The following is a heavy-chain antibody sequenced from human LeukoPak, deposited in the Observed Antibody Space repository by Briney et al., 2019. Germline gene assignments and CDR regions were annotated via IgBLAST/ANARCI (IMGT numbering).Heavy chain of an antibody. D-gene: IGHD4-17*01. CDR1: GYTFSTYG. Sequence: GESLKISCKGAGYTFSTYGIGWLRQKPGKGLEWMGIIYPDDSDTRYSPSFQGQVTISADKSISTAYLQWSSLKASDTAMYYCARHDYGDFPPSHGMDVWGQGTTLTVSS. J-gene: IGHJ6*02. CDR2: IYPDDSDT. CDR3: ARHDYGDFPPSHGMDV. V-gene: IGHV5-51*01.